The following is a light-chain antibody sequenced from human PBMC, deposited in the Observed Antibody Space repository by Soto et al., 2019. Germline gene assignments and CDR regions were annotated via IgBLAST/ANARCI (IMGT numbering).Light chain of an antibody. CDR1: SGSIASNS. Sequence: NFMLTQSHSVSESPGKPVTISCTRSSGSIASNSVQWYQQRPGSAPTTVIYEDNQRPSGVPDRFSGSIDSSSNSASLTISGLKTEDESDYYCQSYDSNNVVFGGGTKLTVL. J-gene: IGLJ2*01. V-gene: IGLV6-57*04. CDR3: QSYDSNNVV. CDR2: EDN.